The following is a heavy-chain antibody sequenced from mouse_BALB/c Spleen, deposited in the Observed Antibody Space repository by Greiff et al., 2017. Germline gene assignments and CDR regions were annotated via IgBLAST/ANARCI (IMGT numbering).Heavy chain of an antibody. CDR1: GFDFSRYW. D-gene: IGHD1-1*01. J-gene: IGHJ1*01. CDR3: ARPGTTVVDWYFDV. Sequence: EVQLQQSGGGLVQPGGSLKLSCAASGFDFSRYWMSWVRQAPGKGLEWIGEINPDSSTINYTPSLKDKFIISRDNAKNTLYLQMSKVRSEDTALYYCARPGTTVVDWYFDVWGAGTTVTVSS. V-gene: IGHV4-1*02. CDR2: INPDSSTI.